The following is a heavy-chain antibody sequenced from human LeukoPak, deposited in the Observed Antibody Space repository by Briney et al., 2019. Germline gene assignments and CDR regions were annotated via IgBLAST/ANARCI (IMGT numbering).Heavy chain of an antibody. Sequence: ASVKVSCKASGYTFTSYYMHWVRQAPGQGLEWMGIINPSGGSTSYAQKFQGRVTMTRDTSTSTVYMELSSLRSEDTAVYYCARDPRIAARGRRFDYWGQGTLVTVSS. V-gene: IGHV1-46*01. CDR2: INPSGGST. J-gene: IGHJ4*02. CDR1: GYTFTSYY. D-gene: IGHD6-6*01. CDR3: ARDPRIAARGRRFDY.